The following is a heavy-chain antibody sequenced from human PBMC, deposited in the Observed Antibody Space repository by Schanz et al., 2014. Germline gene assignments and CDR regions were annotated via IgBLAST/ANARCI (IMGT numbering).Heavy chain of an antibody. J-gene: IGHJ3*01. CDR3: ARDGGRDGYNLAFDV. Sequence: EVQLVESGGGLIQPGGSLRLSCAVSGFTVNTNYMSWVSQAPGKGLEWISSMYINSGRTQYADSVKGLFIISRDSSKNTLFLQMNSLRADDTAVYFCARDGGRDGYNLAFDVWGQGTLVTVSS. CDR2: MYINSGRT. D-gene: IGHD5-12*01. V-gene: IGHV3-53*01. CDR1: GFTVNTNY.